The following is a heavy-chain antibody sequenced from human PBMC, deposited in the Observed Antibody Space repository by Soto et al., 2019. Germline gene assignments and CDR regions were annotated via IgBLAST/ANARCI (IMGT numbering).Heavy chain of an antibody. V-gene: IGHV4-4*02. Sequence: SETLSLTCAVSGGSISSSNWRSWVRQPPGKGLEWIGEIYHSGSTNYNPSLKSRVTISVDKSKNQFSLKLSSVTAADTAVYYCARDPPSDGYDREGDYWGQGTLVTVSS. CDR3: ARDPPSDGYDREGDY. J-gene: IGHJ4*02. CDR1: GGSISSSNW. CDR2: IYHSGST. D-gene: IGHD5-12*01.